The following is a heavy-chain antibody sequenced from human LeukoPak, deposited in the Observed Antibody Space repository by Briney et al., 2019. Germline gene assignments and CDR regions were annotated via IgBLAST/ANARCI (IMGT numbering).Heavy chain of an antibody. CDR2: IYYSGST. D-gene: IGHD2-15*01. CDR1: GGSISSYY. Sequence: SETLSLTCTVSGGSISSYYWSWIRQPPGKGLEWIGYIYYSGSTNYNPSLKSRVTISVDTSKNQFSLKLSSVTAADTAVYYCARDKCSGGSCYSDNYGAFDIWGQGTMVTVSS. J-gene: IGHJ3*02. V-gene: IGHV4-59*01. CDR3: ARDKCSGGSCYSDNYGAFDI.